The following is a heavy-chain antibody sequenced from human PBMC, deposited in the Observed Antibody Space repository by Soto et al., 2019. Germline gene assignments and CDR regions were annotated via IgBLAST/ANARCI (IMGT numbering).Heavy chain of an antibody. V-gene: IGHV4-4*07. CDR1: GGSISSYD. CDR3: ARDAYEVYATPFDY. J-gene: IGHJ4*02. CDR2: IYTSGST. Sequence: SETLSLTCTVSGGSISSYDWSGIRQPAGKGLEWIGRIYTSGSTNYNPSLKSRVTMSVDTSKNQFSLKLSSVTAADTAVYYCARDAYEVYATPFDYWGQGTLVAVSS. D-gene: IGHD2-8*01.